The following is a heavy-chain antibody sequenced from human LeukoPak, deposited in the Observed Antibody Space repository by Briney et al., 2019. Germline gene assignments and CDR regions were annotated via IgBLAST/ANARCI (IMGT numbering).Heavy chain of an antibody. J-gene: IGHJ5*02. CDR2: IYYSGST. Sequence: SETLSLTCTVSGGSVSSGSYYWSWIRQPPGKGLEWIGYIYYSGSTNYNPSLKSRVTISVDTSKNQFSLKLSSVTAADTAVYYCARNSITGYSSGWYDWFDPWGQGTLVTVSS. CDR3: ARNSITGYSSGWYDWFDP. D-gene: IGHD6-19*01. V-gene: IGHV4-61*01. CDR1: GGSVSSGSYY.